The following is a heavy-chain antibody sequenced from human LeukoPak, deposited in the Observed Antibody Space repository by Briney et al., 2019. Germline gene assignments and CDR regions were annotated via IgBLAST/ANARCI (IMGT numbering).Heavy chain of an antibody. CDR1: GYTFTGYY. V-gene: IGHV1-2*02. J-gene: IGHJ4*02. CDR3: AREGRPSGYDF. CDR2: IYPNSGGT. D-gene: IGHD6-25*01. Sequence: GASVKVSCKASGYTFTGYYMHWVRQAPGQGLEWMGWIYPNSGGTSYAQKFQGRVTMTRDTSISTSYMELSSLISDDTAVYYCAREGRPSGYDFWGQGTLVTVSS.